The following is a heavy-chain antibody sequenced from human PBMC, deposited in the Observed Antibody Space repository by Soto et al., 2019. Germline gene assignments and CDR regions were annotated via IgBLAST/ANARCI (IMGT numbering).Heavy chain of an antibody. CDR2: IYPGDSDT. J-gene: IGHJ3*02. CDR3: ARHSIAARRALNAFDI. Sequence: GESLKISCKGSGYSFTSYWIGWVRQMPGKGLEWMGIIYPGDSDTRYSPSFQGQVTISADKSISTAYLQWSSLKASDTAMYYCARHSIAARRALNAFDIWGQGTMVTVSS. V-gene: IGHV5-51*01. CDR1: GYSFTSYW. D-gene: IGHD6-6*01.